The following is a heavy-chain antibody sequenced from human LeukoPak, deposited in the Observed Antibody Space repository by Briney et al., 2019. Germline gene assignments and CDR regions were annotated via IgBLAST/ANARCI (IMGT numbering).Heavy chain of an antibody. D-gene: IGHD6-19*01. CDR2: ISSSSSSYI. V-gene: IGHV3-21*01. Sequence: PGGSLRLSCAASGFTFSSYSMNWVRQAPGKGLEWVSSISSSSSSYIYYADSVKGRFTISRDNAKNSLYLQMNSLRAEDTAVYYCARGVAIAVADTDYYYYMDVWGKGTTVTVSS. CDR3: ARGVAIAVADTDYYYYMDV. J-gene: IGHJ6*03. CDR1: GFTFSSYS.